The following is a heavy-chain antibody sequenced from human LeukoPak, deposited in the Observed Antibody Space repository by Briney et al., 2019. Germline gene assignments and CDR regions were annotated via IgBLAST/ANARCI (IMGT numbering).Heavy chain of an antibody. CDR1: GYTFSSYS. J-gene: IGHJ4*02. V-gene: IGHV3-66*01. D-gene: IGHD6-13*01. CDR2: IYSGGTT. CDR3: ARDPMRGTAAAGDY. Sequence: GGSLRLSCAASGYTFSSYSMNWVRQAPGKGLEWVSVIYSGGTTYYADSVKGRFTISRDNSKNTLYLQMNSLRAEDTAVYYCARDPMRGTAAAGDYWGQGTLVTVSS.